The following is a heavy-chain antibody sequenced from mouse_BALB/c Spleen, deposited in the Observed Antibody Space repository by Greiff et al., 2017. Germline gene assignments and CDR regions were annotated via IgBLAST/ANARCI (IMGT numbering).Heavy chain of an antibody. J-gene: IGHJ2*01. CDR2: IYPSDSYT. D-gene: IGHD2-10*02. V-gene: IGHV1-69*02. CDR3: TKGYGKGFDY. CDR1: GYTFTSYW. Sequence: QVQLQQPVAELVRPGASVKLSCKASGYTFTSYWINWVKQRPGQGLEWIGNIYPSDSYTNYNQKFKDKATLTVDKSSSTAYMQLSSPTSEDSAVYYCTKGYGKGFDYWGQGTTLTVSS.